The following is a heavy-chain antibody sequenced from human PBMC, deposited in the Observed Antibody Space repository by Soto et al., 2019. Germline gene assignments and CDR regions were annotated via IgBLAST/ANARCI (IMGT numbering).Heavy chain of an antibody. J-gene: IGHJ6*02. CDR3: ARGKSTNSYYDYGMDF. V-gene: IGHV3-13*05. CDR1: GFTFTTYD. Sequence: GGSLRLSCAASGFTFTTYDMHWVRQATGKGLEWVSTIGTADDPYYPGSVTGRFTIYRENAKNSLYLQMNSLRAGDTAVYYCARGKSTNSYYDYGMDFWGQGTRVTVCS. CDR2: IGTADDP.